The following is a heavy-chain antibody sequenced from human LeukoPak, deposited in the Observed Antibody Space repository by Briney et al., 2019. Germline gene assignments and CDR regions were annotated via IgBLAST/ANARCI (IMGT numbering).Heavy chain of an antibody. Sequence: PGGPLRLSCAASGFTFNNYGMHWVRQAPGKGLEWVAFIRFDGSNKYYADSVKGRFTISRDNSENTLFLQMNRLKTEDTAVYYCAKDLSPAYFHHWGQGTLVTVSS. D-gene: IGHD2/OR15-2a*01. CDR3: AKDLSPAYFHH. CDR1: GFTFNNYG. CDR2: IRFDGSNK. V-gene: IGHV3-30*02. J-gene: IGHJ1*01.